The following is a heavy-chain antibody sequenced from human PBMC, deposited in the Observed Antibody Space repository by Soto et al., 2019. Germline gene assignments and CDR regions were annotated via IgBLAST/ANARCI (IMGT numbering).Heavy chain of an antibody. CDR2: ISYDGSNK. J-gene: IGHJ3*02. V-gene: IGHV3-30-3*01. D-gene: IGHD2-15*01. CDR1: GFTFSSYA. CDR3: TTDLVVVVAATDAFDI. Sequence: QVQLVESGGGVVQPGRSLRLSCAASGFTFSSYAMHWVSQAPGKGLEWVAVISYDGSNKYYADSVKGRFTISRDNSKNTLYLQMNSLKTEDTAVYYCTTDLVVVVAATDAFDIWGQGTMVTVSS.